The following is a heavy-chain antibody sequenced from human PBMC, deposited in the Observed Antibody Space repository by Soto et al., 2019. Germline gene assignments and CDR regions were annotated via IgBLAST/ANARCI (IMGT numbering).Heavy chain of an antibody. CDR2: INPNSGGT. V-gene: IGHV1-2*02. D-gene: IGHD6-19*01. CDR1: GYTFTDYY. CDR3: ARDQSPSSGWPGMDV. Sequence: ASEKVSCKASGYTFTDYYMHWVRQAPGQGLEWMGWINPNSGGTNYAQKFQGRVTMTRDTSISTAYMELNRLRSDDTAVYYCARDQSPSSGWPGMDVWGQGTTVTSP. J-gene: IGHJ6*02.